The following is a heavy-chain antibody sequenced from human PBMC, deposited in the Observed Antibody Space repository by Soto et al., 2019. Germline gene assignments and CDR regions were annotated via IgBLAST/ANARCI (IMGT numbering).Heavy chain of an antibody. CDR1: GYTFTSYY. CDR3: ARAYYYGSGNFLPLSGMDV. CDR2: INPSGGST. J-gene: IGHJ6*02. D-gene: IGHD3-10*01. V-gene: IGHV1-46*03. Sequence: ASVKVSCKASGYTFTSYYMHWVRQAPGQGLEWMGIINPSGGSTSYAQKFQGRVTTTRDTSTSTVYMELSSLRSEDTAVYYCARAYYYGSGNFLPLSGMDVWGQGTTVTVSS.